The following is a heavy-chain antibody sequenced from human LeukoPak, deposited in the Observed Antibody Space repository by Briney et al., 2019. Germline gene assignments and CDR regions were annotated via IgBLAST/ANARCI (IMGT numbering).Heavy chain of an antibody. D-gene: IGHD6-6*01. Sequence: QPGGSLRLSCAASGFTFRSHGMHWVRQAPGKGLEWVAVIWYDGSNKYYGDSVKGRFTISRDNSKNTLYLQRNSLRAEDTAVYYCARDSRARRIDYWGQGTLVTVSS. CDR2: IWYDGSNK. CDR3: ARDSRARRIDY. CDR1: GFTFRSHG. J-gene: IGHJ4*02. V-gene: IGHV3-33*01.